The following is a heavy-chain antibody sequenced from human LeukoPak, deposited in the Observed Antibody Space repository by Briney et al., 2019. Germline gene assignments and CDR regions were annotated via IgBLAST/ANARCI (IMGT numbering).Heavy chain of an antibody. J-gene: IGHJ6*04. CDR2: ISSSSSTI. D-gene: IGHD3-3*01. V-gene: IGHV3-48*01. CDR3: ARDSITIFGVVSV. Sequence: PGGSLRLSCAASGFTFSSYSMNWVRQAPGKGLEGVSYISSSSSTIYYADSVKGRFTISRDNAKNSLYLQMNSLRAEDTAVYYCARDSITIFGVVSVWGKGTTVTVSS. CDR1: GFTFSSYS.